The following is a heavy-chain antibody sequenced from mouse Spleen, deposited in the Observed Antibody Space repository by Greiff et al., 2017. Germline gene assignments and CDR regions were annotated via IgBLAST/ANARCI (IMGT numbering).Heavy chain of an antibody. CDR1: GFTFNNYA. CDR2: INNGGSYT. Sequence: EVQGVESGGGLVKPGGSLKLSCTASGFTFNNYAMSWIRQTPEKRLEWVATINNGGSYTYYSDSVKGRFTISRDNAKNTLYLQMSSLRSEDTAMYFCTRFDYWGLGTTLTFSS. J-gene: IGHJ2*01. CDR3: TRFDY. V-gene: IGHV5-9-3*01.